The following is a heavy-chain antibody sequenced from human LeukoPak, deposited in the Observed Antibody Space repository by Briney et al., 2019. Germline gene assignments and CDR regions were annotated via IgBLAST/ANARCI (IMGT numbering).Heavy chain of an antibody. D-gene: IGHD6-19*01. J-gene: IGHJ4*02. CDR3: ARAVAVDYFDY. Sequence: GGSLRLSCAASSFTFSEYYEIWIRQAPGKGLEWLSYISSSISYTKYAASVTGRFTISRDNAKNSLYLQMNSLRAEDTAVYYCARAVAVDYFDYWGPGNLSTVSS. CDR1: SFTFSEYY. CDR2: ISSSISYT. V-gene: IGHV3-11*06.